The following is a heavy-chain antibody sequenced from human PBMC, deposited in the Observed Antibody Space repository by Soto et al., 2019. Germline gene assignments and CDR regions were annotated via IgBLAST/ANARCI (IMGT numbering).Heavy chain of an antibody. Sequence: GGSLRLSCAASGFTFSSYSMNWVRQAPGKGLEWVSYISSSSSTIYYADSVKGRFTISRDNAKNSLYLQMNSLRAEDTAVYYCARIFLMGYFDYWGQGTLVTVSS. D-gene: IGHD3-3*01. V-gene: IGHV3-48*01. CDR3: ARIFLMGYFDY. J-gene: IGHJ4*02. CDR2: ISSSSSTI. CDR1: GFTFSSYS.